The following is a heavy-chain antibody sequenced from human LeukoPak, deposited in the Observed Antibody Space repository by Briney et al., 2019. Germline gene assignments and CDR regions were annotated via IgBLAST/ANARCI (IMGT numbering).Heavy chain of an antibody. J-gene: IGHJ3*02. V-gene: IGHV3-23*01. CDR3: AKGRGSSGYALDI. D-gene: IGHD3-22*01. CDR1: GFAFSSYA. CDR2: ITGSGGTT. Sequence: PGGSLRLSCAASGFAFSSYAMNWVRQAPGKGLEWVSTITGSGGTTYYADSVKGRFTISRDNSKNTVYLQMNSLRAEYTAVYYCAKGRGSSGYALDIWAKGQWSPSLQ.